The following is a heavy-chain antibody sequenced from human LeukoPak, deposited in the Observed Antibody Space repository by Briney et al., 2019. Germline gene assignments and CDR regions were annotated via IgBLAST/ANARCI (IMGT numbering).Heavy chain of an antibody. D-gene: IGHD2-15*01. V-gene: IGHV3-23*01. J-gene: IGHJ5*02. Sequence: GGSLRLSCAASGFTFSSYAMSWVRQAPGKGLEWVSAISGSGGSTYYADSVKGRFTISRDNSKDTLYLQMNSLRAEDTAVYYCAKDKGYCSGGSCWSGYNWFDPWGQGTLVTVSS. CDR3: AKDKGYCSGGSCWSGYNWFDP. CDR1: GFTFSSYA. CDR2: ISGSGGST.